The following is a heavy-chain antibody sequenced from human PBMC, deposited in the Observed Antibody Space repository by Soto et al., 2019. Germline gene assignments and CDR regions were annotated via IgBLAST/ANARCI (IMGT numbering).Heavy chain of an antibody. CDR2: ISTYNGNT. CDR3: AQDNGQWLVDD. V-gene: IGHV1-18*01. Sequence: QVQLVQSGAEVKKPGASVKVSCEASGYTFTSYGISWVRQAPGQGLEWMGWISTYNGNTNYAQKFQGRVTLTTDTYTSTAYMDLRNLRSDDTAVYYCAQDNGQWLVDDWGQGTLVTVSS. CDR1: GYTFTSYG. D-gene: IGHD6-19*01. J-gene: IGHJ4*02.